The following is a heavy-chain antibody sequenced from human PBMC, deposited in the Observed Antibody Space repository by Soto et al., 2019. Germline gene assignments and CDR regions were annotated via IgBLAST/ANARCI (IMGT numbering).Heavy chain of an antibody. CDR3: AREREGIRHYYGMDV. V-gene: IGHV4-31*03. CDR1: GGSISSGGYY. Sequence: SETLSLTCTVSGGSISSGGYYWSWIRQHPGKGLEWIGYIYYSGSTYYNPSLKSRVTISVDTSKNQFSLKLSSVTAADTAVYYCAREREGIRHYYGMDVWGQGTTVTVSS. D-gene: IGHD3-10*01. J-gene: IGHJ6*02. CDR2: IYYSGST.